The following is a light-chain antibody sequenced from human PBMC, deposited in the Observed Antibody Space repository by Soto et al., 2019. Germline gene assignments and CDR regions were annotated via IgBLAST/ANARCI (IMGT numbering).Light chain of an antibody. J-gene: IGKJ2*01. CDR2: DAS. V-gene: IGKV1-5*01. CDR1: QSIDNL. CDR3: QQYKNYSPST. Sequence: DIEMTQSPSTLSASVGDRVTVTCRASQSIDNLLAWYQQKPGKAPNLLISDASNLESGVPSRLSGSGSETEFTLTITSLQPEDVATYYCQQYKNYSPSTFGQGTKLDI.